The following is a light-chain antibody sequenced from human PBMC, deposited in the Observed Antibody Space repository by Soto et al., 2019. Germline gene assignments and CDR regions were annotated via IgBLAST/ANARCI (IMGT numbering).Light chain of an antibody. V-gene: IGKV1-9*01. J-gene: IGKJ3*01. Sequence: IQLTQSPSSLSASVGDRFTITCRASQEISRYLAWYQQKAGEAPKLLIYGTSTLQSGVPSRFSGFGSGTEFTLTIGSLQPEDFATYHCQQLQRSPFTFGPGTTV. CDR1: QEISRY. CDR2: GTS. CDR3: QQLQRSPFT.